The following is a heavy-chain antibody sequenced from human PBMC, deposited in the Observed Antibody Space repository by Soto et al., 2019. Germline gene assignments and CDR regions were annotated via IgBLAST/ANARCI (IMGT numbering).Heavy chain of an antibody. Sequence: ETLSLTCTVSGGSISGHYWSWIRQPPGKGLQYIGYISYSGSTNYNPSLKSRVAISVDTSNNQFSLRLSSVTAADTAVYYCARDVGLQHDTGYYDFWSGKNNWFDPWGQGTLVTVSS. CDR2: ISYSGST. CDR1: GGSISGHY. CDR3: ARDVGLQHDTGYYDFWSGKNNWFDP. V-gene: IGHV4-59*11. J-gene: IGHJ5*02. D-gene: IGHD3-3*01.